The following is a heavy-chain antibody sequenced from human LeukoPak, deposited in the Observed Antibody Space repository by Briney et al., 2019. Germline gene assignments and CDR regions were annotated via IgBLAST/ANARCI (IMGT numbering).Heavy chain of an antibody. J-gene: IGHJ6*03. CDR1: GGSISSHY. CDR2: IYYSGST. CDR3: ATENSSSPAGYYYYMDV. D-gene: IGHD6-6*01. Sequence: PSETLSLTCTGSGGSISSHYWSWIRQPPGKGLEWMGYIYYSGSTNYNPSLKSRVTISVDTSKNQFSLKLSSVTAADTAVYYCATENSSSPAGYYYYMDVWGKGTTVTVSS. V-gene: IGHV4-59*11.